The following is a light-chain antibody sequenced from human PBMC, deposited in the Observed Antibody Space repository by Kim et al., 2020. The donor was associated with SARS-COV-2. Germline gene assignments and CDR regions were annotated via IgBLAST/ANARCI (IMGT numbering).Light chain of an antibody. CDR2: AAS. CDR3: QQSYITPFA. CDR1: QSISSH. V-gene: IGKV1-39*01. Sequence: DIQMTHSPTSLSASVGDRVTITCRTTQSISSHLNWYQQKPGRAPKLLISAASTLQGGVPSRFSGSGSETDFTLTISSLQPEGFATYFCQQSYITPFAFGPETKVDIK. J-gene: IGKJ3*01.